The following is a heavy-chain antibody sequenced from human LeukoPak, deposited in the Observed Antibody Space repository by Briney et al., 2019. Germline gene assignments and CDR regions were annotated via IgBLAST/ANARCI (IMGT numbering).Heavy chain of an antibody. CDR2: IYTGDCDT. CDR1: GYSFTSYC. D-gene: IGHD3-10*01. J-gene: IGHJ5*02. CDR3: ARPGMVRGVLNWFDP. V-gene: IGHV5-51*01. Sequence: GDSLKISCKGSGYSFTSYCIGWVRQVPGKGLDWMGIIYTGDCDTRYSPSFQGKVTISADQSISTAYLQWSRLQASDTAMYYCARPGMVRGVLNWFDPWGQGTLVTVSS.